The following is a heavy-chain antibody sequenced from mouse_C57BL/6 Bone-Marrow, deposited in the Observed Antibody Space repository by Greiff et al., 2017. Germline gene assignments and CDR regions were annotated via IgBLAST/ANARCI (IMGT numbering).Heavy chain of an antibody. J-gene: IGHJ2*01. CDR2: ISGGGGNT. Sequence: EVMLVESGGGLVKPGGSLTLSCAASGFTFSSYTMSWVRQPPEKRLEWVATISGGGGNTYYPDSVKGRFTISRDNAKNTLYLQMSSLRSEDTALYYCGRRYYFDYWGQGTTLTVSS. CDR1: GFTFSSYT. V-gene: IGHV5-9*01. CDR3: GRRYYFDY.